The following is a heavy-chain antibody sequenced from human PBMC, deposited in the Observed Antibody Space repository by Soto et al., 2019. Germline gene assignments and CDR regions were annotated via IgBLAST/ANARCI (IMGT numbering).Heavy chain of an antibody. V-gene: IGHV4-59*01. CDR3: ARLGEYYQSLDP. D-gene: IGHD2-2*01. J-gene: IGHJ5*02. CDR1: GGSISSYY. Sequence: SETLSLTCTISGGSISSYYWSWIRQPPGKGLEWIGYLYYTGSTNYNPSLKSRVTISVDTSKNQFSLKLSSVTAADTAVYYCARLGEYYQSLDPWGPGTLVTVSS. CDR2: LYYTGST.